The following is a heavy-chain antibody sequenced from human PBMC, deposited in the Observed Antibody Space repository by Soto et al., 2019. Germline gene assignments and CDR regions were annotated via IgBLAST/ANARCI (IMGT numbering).Heavy chain of an antibody. V-gene: IGHV2-5*02. CDR3: AHRPGGYMSGWDNGYFDY. D-gene: IGHD6-19*01. Sequence: QITLDESGPTLVKPTQTLTLTCTFSGFSFSTSQVGVGWIRQPPGKAQEWLGLIYWDDDKRYSPSLRSRLTTTKDTSKNQVVLTMTNMDPLDTATYYCAHRPGGYMSGWDNGYFDYWGRGALVTVSS. CDR2: IYWDDDK. J-gene: IGHJ4*02. CDR1: GFSFSTSQVG.